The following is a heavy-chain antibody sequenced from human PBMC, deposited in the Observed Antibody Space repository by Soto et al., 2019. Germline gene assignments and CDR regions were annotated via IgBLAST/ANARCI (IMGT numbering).Heavy chain of an antibody. CDR1: VFTFISDS. CDR3: ARSRYCSSTSCYVYSFDY. D-gene: IGHD2-2*01. Sequence: GGALRLSCAASVFTFISDSMKWVRQAPGQGLEWVSSISSSSSYIYYADAVKGRGTITRDSAKTKQYLQMNRLRAEDKEVVNFARSRYCSSTSCYVYSFDYWGQGTLVTVSS. CDR2: ISSSSSYI. V-gene: IGHV3-21*01. J-gene: IGHJ4*02.